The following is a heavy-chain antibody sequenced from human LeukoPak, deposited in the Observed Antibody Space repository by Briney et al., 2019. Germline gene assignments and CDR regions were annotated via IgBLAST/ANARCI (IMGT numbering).Heavy chain of an antibody. D-gene: IGHD3-16*01. CDR1: GGTFRSYA. Sequence: GSSVKVSCKASGGTFRSYAISWVRQAPGQGLEWMGRIIPIFGTANYAQKFQGRVTITTDESTSTAYMELSSLRSEDTAVYYCARDDYDYVWGSHFYFDYWGQGTLVTVSS. CDR3: ARDDYDYVWGSHFYFDY. CDR2: IIPIFGTA. J-gene: IGHJ4*02. V-gene: IGHV1-69*05.